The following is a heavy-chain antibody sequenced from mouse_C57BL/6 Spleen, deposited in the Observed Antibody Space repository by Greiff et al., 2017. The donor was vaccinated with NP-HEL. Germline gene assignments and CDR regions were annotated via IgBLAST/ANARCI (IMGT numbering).Heavy chain of an antibody. CDR3: ANDGYYVDWYFDV. CDR2: IDPANGNT. D-gene: IGHD2-3*01. CDR1: GFNIKNTY. Sequence: EVQLVESVAELVRPGASVKLSCTASGFNIKNTYMHWVKQRPEQGLEWIGRIDPANGNTKYAPKFQGKATITADTSSNTAYLQLSSLTSEDTAIYYCANDGYYVDWYFDVWGTGTTVTVSS. V-gene: IGHV14-3*01. J-gene: IGHJ1*03.